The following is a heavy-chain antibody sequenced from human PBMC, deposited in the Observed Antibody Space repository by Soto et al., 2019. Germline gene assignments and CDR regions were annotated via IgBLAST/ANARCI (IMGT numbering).Heavy chain of an antibody. Sequence: GGSLRLSCAASGFTFSSYSMNWVRQAPGKGLEWVSYISSSSSTIYYADSVKGRFTISRDNAKNSLYLQMNSLRDEDTAVYYCARSSGSSKRGYYFDYWGQGTLVTVSS. CDR2: ISSSSSTI. D-gene: IGHD1-26*01. CDR3: ARSSGSSKRGYYFDY. V-gene: IGHV3-48*02. J-gene: IGHJ4*02. CDR1: GFTFSSYS.